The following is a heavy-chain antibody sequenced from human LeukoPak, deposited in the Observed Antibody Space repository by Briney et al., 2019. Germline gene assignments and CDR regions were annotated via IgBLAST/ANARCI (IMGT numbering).Heavy chain of an antibody. CDR1: GFTFSSYW. CDR3: ARDGSGWYRYFDY. J-gene: IGHJ4*02. D-gene: IGHD6-19*01. V-gene: IGHV3-7*01. Sequence: GGSLRLSCAASGFTFSSYWMSWVRQAPGKGLEWVANIKQDGSEKYYVDSVKGRFTISRDNAKNSLFLQLNSLRAEDTAVYYCARDGSGWYRYFDYWGQGTLVTVSS. CDR2: IKQDGSEK.